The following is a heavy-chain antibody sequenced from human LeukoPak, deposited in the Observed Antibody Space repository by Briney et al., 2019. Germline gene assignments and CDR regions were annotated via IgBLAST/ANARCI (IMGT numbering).Heavy chain of an antibody. CDR2: IIPIFGTA. CDR1: GGTFSSYA. J-gene: IGHJ6*02. CDR3: ASSGELRVYYYYYGMDV. Sequence: SVKVSCKASGGTFSSYAISWVRQAPGQGPEWMGWIIPIFGTANYAQKFQGRVTITADESTSTAYMELSSLRSEDTAVYYCASSGELRVYYYYYGMDVWGQGTTVTVSS. D-gene: IGHD2-15*01. V-gene: IGHV1-69*13.